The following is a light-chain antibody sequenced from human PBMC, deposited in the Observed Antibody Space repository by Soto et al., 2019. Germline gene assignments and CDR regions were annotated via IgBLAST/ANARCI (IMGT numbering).Light chain of an antibody. CDR2: DAS. V-gene: IGKV3-11*01. J-gene: IGKJ1*01. CDR3: QQRSNWPRT. Sequence: EIVLTQSPATVSLSPGERATLSCRASQSVSSYLAWYQQKPGQAPRLLIYDASNRAPGIPARFSGSGSGTDFTLTISSLEPEDFAVYYCQQRSNWPRTFGQGTKVDIK. CDR1: QSVSSY.